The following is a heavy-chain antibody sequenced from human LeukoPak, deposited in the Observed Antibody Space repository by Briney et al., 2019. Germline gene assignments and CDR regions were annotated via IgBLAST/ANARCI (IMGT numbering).Heavy chain of an antibody. J-gene: IGHJ4*02. D-gene: IGHD6-19*01. V-gene: IGHV3-20*04. CDR3: ARDPYSSGWYGAPVY. Sequence: GGSLRLSCAASGFTFYDYGMSWVRQAPGKGLEWVSGINCDGGSTGYADSVKGRFTISRDNAKNSLYLQKNSLRAEDTALYYCARDPYSSGWYGAPVYWGQGTLVTVSS. CDR1: GFTFYDYG. CDR2: INCDGGST.